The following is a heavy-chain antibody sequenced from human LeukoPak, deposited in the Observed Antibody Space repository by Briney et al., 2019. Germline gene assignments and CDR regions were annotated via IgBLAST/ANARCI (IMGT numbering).Heavy chain of an antibody. CDR2: IYYSGST. J-gene: IGHJ6*02. D-gene: IGHD3-3*01. V-gene: IGHV4-59*08. CDR3: ARSSDYYGDYYYGMDV. Sequence: PSETLSLTCTVSGGSISSYYWSWIRQSPGKGLEWIRYIYYSGSTNYNPSLKSRVTISVDTSKNQFSLKLSSVTAADTAVYYCARSSDYYGDYYYGMDVWGQGTTVTVSS. CDR1: GGSISSYY.